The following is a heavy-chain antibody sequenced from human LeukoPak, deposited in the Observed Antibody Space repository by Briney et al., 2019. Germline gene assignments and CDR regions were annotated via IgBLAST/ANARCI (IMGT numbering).Heavy chain of an antibody. D-gene: IGHD7-27*01. Sequence: PSETLSLTCTVSGASISDYYWSWSRQPPGTGLEWIGFFSNSGATNYNPSLKSRVTMSVDTSKNQFSLKLSSVTAAATAVYYCARGSNWGDYWGQGTLVTVSS. CDR2: FSNSGAT. J-gene: IGHJ4*02. V-gene: IGHV4-59*12. CDR3: ARGSNWGDY. CDR1: GASISDYY.